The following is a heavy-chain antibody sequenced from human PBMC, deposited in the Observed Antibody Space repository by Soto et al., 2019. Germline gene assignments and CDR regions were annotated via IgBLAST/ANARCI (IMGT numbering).Heavy chain of an antibody. J-gene: IGHJ4*02. D-gene: IGHD1-7*01. CDR2: ISYDGSNQ. CDR3: ARRTGTAPRFDY. V-gene: IGHV3-30-3*01. CDR1: GFTFSDFE. Sequence: QVQLVESGGGVVQPGRSLRLSCSASGFTFSDFEMYWVRQAPGKGLDWVSFISYDGSNQYYAGSVKGRFTVSRDNSKHLLFLLMNSLRPEDTAVYFGARRTGTAPRFDYWGQGTLVTVSS.